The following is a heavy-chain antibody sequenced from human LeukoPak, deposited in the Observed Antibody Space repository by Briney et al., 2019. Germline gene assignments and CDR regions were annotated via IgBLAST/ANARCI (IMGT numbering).Heavy chain of an antibody. CDR1: GFTFSHYA. D-gene: IGHD3-16*01. CDR2: ISYDGTNK. CDR3: ARSPSWGSGGRPLDY. J-gene: IGHJ4*02. Sequence: GRSLRLSCAASGFTFSHYAMHWVRQAPGKGLEWVAVISYDGTNKYYADSVKGRFTISRDNSKDTLYLQMNSLRAEDTAVYYCARSPSWGSGGRPLDYWGQGTLVTVSS. V-gene: IGHV3-30*04.